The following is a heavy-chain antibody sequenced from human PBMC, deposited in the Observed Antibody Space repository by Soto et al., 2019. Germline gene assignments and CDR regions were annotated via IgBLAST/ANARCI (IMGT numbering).Heavy chain of an antibody. CDR1: GDSISSSTYY. CDR2: INHSGST. CDR3: ARRYGSGFDY. V-gene: IGHV4-39*07. J-gene: IGHJ4*02. Sequence: SETLSLTCSVSGDSISSSTYYWSWIRQPPGKGLEWIGEINHSGSTNYNPSLKSRVTISVDTSKNQFSLKLSSVTAADTAVYYCARRYGSGFDYWGQGTLVTVSS. D-gene: IGHD3-10*01.